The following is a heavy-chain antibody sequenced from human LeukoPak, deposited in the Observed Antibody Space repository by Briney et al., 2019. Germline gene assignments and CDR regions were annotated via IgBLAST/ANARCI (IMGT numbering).Heavy chain of an antibody. Sequence: SETLSLTCTVSGGSVSSTTYYWSWIRQPPGKGLEWIGSIYYSGSTYYNPSLKSRVTISVDTSKNQFSLKLSSVTAADTAVYYCAISDIFTTFDYWGQGTLVTVSS. CDR1: GGSVSSTTYY. D-gene: IGHD3-9*01. CDR2: IYYSGST. J-gene: IGHJ4*02. CDR3: AISDIFTTFDY. V-gene: IGHV4-39*01.